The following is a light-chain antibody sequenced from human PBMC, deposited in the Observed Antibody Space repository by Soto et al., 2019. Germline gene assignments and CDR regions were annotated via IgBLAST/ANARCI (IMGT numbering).Light chain of an antibody. CDR3: QQYKSYSPRT. V-gene: IGKV1-5*01. CDR1: QTISNW. Sequence: DVQMTQSPSTLSASVGDRVTITGRASQTISNWLAWYQQRPGKAPQLLISDASRLESGVPSRFSGSGSGTEFTLTISSLQPDDSATYYCQQYKSYSPRTFGQGTKVDIK. J-gene: IGKJ1*01. CDR2: DAS.